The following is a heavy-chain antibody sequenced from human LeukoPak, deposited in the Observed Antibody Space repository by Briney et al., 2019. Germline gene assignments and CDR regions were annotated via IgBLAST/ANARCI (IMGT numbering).Heavy chain of an antibody. D-gene: IGHD6-19*01. CDR2: VNPNSGAT. Sequence: GASVKVSCKASGYTFTGFHMHWVRQAPGQGLEWMGWVNPNSGATDYAQKFQGRVTMTRDTSVSTAYMELRGLRSGDTAVYYCARARSPYMAEIIAVATPDWFDPWGQGTLVTVSS. CDR1: GYTFTGFH. CDR3: ARARSPYMAEIIAVATPDWFDP. J-gene: IGHJ5*02. V-gene: IGHV1-2*02.